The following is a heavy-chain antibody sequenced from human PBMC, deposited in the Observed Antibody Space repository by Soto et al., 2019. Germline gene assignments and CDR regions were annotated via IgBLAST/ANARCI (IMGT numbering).Heavy chain of an antibody. CDR3: AKVLSGCYPY. J-gene: IGHJ4*02. CDR2: ISYDGSNK. D-gene: IGHD1-26*01. Sequence: QVQLVESGGGVVQPGRSLRLSCAASGFTFSSYGMHWVRQAPGKGLEWVAVISYDGSNKYYADSVKGRFTISRDNSKNTLYLQMNSLRAEDTAVYYCAKVLSGCYPYWGQGTLVTVSS. V-gene: IGHV3-30*18. CDR1: GFTFSSYG.